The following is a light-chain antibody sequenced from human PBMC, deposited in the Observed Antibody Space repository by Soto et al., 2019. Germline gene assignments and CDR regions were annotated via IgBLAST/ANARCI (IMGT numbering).Light chain of an antibody. CDR3: QQSGSLLCT. CDR1: QSVSSN. Sequence: IVMTQSPATLSVSPGERATLSCRASQSVSSNLAWYQQKPGQAPRLLIYGASIRATGIPARFSGSGSGTDFTLTISRLEPEDFAVYYCQQSGSLLCTFGEGTKVDI. CDR2: GAS. J-gene: IGKJ1*01. V-gene: IGKV3-15*01.